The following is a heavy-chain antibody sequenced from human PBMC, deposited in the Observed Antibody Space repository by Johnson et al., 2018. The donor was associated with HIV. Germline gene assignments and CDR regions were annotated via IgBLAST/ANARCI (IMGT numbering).Heavy chain of an antibody. D-gene: IGHD1-1*01. CDR1: GFNFSKFG. CDR3: ATDILFGTTRSDHDAFDT. CDR2: IWYVGSST. V-gene: IGHV3-33*03. Sequence: QVQLVESGGGVVQPGGSLRLPCVASGFNFSKFGMHWVRQAPGTGLQWVAVIWYVGSSTYYADSVKGRFTISRDNAKNSLFLQMNSLRAEDTGVYYCATDILFGTTRSDHDAFDTWGQGTMVTVSS. J-gene: IGHJ3*02.